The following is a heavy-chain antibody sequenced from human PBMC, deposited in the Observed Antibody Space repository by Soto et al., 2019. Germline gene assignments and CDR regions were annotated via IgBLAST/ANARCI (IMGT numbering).Heavy chain of an antibody. J-gene: IGHJ4*02. CDR1: GFTFSSYA. CDR3: AKHHAAHPAFRGYTFDY. V-gene: IGHV3-23*01. D-gene: IGHD6-25*01. Sequence: EVQLLESGGGLVQPGGSLRLYCAASGFTFSSYAMSWVRQAPGKGLEWVSAISGSGGSTYYADSVKGRFTISIDNSKNTLYLQMNSLRAEDTAVYYCAKHHAAHPAFRGYTFDYSGQGTLVTVSS. CDR2: ISGSGGST.